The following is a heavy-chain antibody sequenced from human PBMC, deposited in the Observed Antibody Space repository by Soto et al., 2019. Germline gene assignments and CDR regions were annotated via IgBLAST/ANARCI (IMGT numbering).Heavy chain of an antibody. Sequence: QGQLQESGPGLVRPSQTLSLTCTVSGGSISSGGFYWSWIRQRPGKGLEWLCYIYYTGSAFYNPSLNSRLSISVDTSNNQFSLNLYSMTAADTAVYYCARSVVGGNSRQGLGYWGQGSLVTVSS. CDR3: ARSVVGGNSRQGLGY. V-gene: IGHV4-31*03. CDR1: GGSISSGGFY. J-gene: IGHJ4*02. D-gene: IGHD1-26*01. CDR2: IYYTGSA.